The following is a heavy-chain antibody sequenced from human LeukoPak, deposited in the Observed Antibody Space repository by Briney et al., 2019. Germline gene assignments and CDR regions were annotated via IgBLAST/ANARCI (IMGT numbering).Heavy chain of an antibody. V-gene: IGHV4-30-2*01. J-gene: IGHJ4*02. Sequence: PSETLSLTCAVSGGSISSGGYSWSWIRQPPGKGLEWIGCIYHSGTTYYNPSLKSRVTISVDRSKTQFSLNLSSVTAADTAVYYCARAPLLIYYDSSGSYFDYWGQGTLVTVSS. CDR3: ARAPLLIYYDSSGSYFDY. CDR1: GGSISSGGYS. D-gene: IGHD3-22*01. CDR2: IYHSGTT.